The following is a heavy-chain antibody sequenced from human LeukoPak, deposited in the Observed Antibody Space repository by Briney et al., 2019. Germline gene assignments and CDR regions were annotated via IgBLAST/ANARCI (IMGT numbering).Heavy chain of an antibody. D-gene: IGHD1-26*01. CDR1: GXSISNYY. CDR2: IYYSGST. V-gene: IGHV4-59*08. Sequence: PSETLSLTCTVSGXSISNYYGTWIRQPPGKGLEWIGYIYYSGSTYYNPSLKSRVTISVDTSKNQFSLKLTSVTAADTAVYYCARLSGSPHPPFDYWGQGTLVTVTS. J-gene: IGHJ4*02. CDR3: ARLSGSPHPPFDY.